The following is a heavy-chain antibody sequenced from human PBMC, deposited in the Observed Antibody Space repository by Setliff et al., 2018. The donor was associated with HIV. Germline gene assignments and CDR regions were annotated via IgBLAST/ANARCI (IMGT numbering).Heavy chain of an antibody. V-gene: IGHV4-31*03. D-gene: IGHD2-15*01. Sequence: PSETLSLPCSVSGVSIGSGGFYFSWIRHHPGKGLEWIGTVYYTGKTYYNPSLKRRLTMSADTSKNQLYLKINSVTAADTAVYFCARDLHANYHVVDIWGPGTMVTVSS. CDR2: VYYTGKT. J-gene: IGHJ3*02. CDR3: ARDLHANYHVVDI. CDR1: GVSIGSGGFY.